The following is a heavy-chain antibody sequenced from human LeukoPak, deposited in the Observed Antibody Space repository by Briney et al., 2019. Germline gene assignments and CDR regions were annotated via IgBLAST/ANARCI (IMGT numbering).Heavy chain of an antibody. Sequence: GGSLRLSCAASGFTFSSYWMSWVRQAPGKGLEWVANIKQDGSEKYYVDSVKGRFTISRDNAKNSLYLQMNSLRAEDTAVYYCARDLRCGRWLQLPWGQGTLVTVSS. J-gene: IGHJ5*02. CDR3: ARDLRCGRWLQLP. D-gene: IGHD5-24*01. V-gene: IGHV3-7*01. CDR1: GFTFSSYW. CDR2: IKQDGSEK.